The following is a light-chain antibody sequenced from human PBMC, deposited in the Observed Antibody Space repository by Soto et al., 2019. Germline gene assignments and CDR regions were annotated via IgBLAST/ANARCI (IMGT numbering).Light chain of an antibody. V-gene: IGKV1-33*01. CDR2: DAS. Sequence: DIQMTQSPSALSASVVDRFTITFLASQSVSSFLNWYQQKPGKAPKLLIYDASNLETGVPSRFSGSGSGTDFTFTISSLQPEDIATYYCQQYDNLPITFGQGTRLEIK. J-gene: IGKJ5*01. CDR3: QQYDNLPIT. CDR1: QSVSSF.